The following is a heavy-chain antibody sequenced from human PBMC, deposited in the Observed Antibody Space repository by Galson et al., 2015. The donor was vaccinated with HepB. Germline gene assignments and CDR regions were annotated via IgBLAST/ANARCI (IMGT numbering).Heavy chain of an antibody. CDR3: ARGGTMVRGVMRALYGMDV. D-gene: IGHD3-10*01. CDR2: ISAYNGNT. CDR1: GYTFTSYG. Sequence: SVKVSCKASGYTFTSYGISWVRQAPGQGLEWMGWISAYNGNTNCAQKLQGRVTMTTDTSTSTAYMELRSLRSDDTAVYYCARGGTMVRGVMRALYGMDVWGQGTTVTVSS. V-gene: IGHV1-18*01. J-gene: IGHJ6*02.